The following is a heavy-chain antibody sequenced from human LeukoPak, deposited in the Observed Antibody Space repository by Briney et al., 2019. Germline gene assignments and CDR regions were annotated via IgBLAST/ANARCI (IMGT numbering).Heavy chain of an antibody. CDR1: GFTFSSYA. J-gene: IGHJ4*02. V-gene: IGHV3-30*04. CDR2: ISYDGSNK. Sequence: GRSLRLSCAASGFTFSSYAMHWVRQAPGKGLEWVAVISYDGSNKYYADSVKGRFTISRDNSKNTLYLQMNSLRAEDTAVYYCASGSYYVVDYWGQGTLVTVSS. CDR3: ASGSYYVVDY. D-gene: IGHD1-26*01.